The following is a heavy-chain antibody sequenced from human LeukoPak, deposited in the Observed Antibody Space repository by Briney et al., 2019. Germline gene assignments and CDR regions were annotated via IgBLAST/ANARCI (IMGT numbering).Heavy chain of an antibody. CDR1: GFTFSTFS. V-gene: IGHV3-48*01. CDR2: ISDSSSTI. Sequence: GGSLRLSCAASGFTFSTFSMNWVRQAPGKGLEWVSYISDSSSTIYYAESVKGRFTISRDNAKSSLYLRMNSLRAEDTAMYYCAGDLSDDTSGHWGQGTLVTVSS. CDR3: AGDLSDDTSGH. D-gene: IGHD3-22*01. J-gene: IGHJ4*02.